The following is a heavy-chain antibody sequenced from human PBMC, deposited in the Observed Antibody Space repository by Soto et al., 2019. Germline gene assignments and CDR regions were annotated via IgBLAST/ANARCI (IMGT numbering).Heavy chain of an antibody. CDR2: IYPDDSDT. V-gene: IGHV5-51*01. CDR1: GYSFTSYW. D-gene: IGHD5-18*01. Sequence: GESLKISCKGSGYSFTSYWIGWVRQMPGKGLEWMGIIYPDDSDTKYSPSFQGQVTISADKTINTAYLQWSSLKASDTAMYYCARQPTNTAMADFDYWGHGTLVTVAS. CDR3: ARQPTNTAMADFDY. J-gene: IGHJ4*01.